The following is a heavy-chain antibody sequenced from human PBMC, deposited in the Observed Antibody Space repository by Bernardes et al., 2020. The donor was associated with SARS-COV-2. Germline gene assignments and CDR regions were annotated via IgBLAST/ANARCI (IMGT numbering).Heavy chain of an antibody. D-gene: IGHD5-12*01. Sequence: ASVKVSCKASGYTFTSYGISWVRQAPGQGLEWMGWISAYNGNTNYAQKLQGRVTMTTDTSTSTAYMELRSLRSDDTAVYYCTRLSSGYGTTTGWGQGTLVTVSS. CDR3: TRLSSGYGTTTG. CDR2: ISAYNGNT. V-gene: IGHV1-18*01. J-gene: IGHJ4*02. CDR1: GYTFTSYG.